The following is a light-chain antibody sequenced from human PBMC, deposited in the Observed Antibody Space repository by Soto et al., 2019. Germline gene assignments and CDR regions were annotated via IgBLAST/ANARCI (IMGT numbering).Light chain of an antibody. CDR3: QSYDSSLSGAV. J-gene: IGLJ2*01. CDR2: GNS. Sequence: QSVLTQPPSVSGAPGQRVTISCTGSSSNIGAVYDVHWYQQLPGTAPKLLIYGNSNRPSGVPDRFSGSKSGTSASLAITGLQAEDEADYYCQSYDSSLSGAVFGGGTKLTAL. CDR1: SSNIGAVYD. V-gene: IGLV1-40*01.